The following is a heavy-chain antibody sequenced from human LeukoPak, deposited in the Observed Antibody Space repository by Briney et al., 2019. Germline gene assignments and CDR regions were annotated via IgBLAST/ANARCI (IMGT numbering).Heavy chain of an antibody. J-gene: IGHJ4*02. CDR2: IIPIFGTA. D-gene: IGHD4-23*01. Sequence: VASVKVSCKASGGTFSSYAISWVRQAPGQGLEWMGGIIPIFGTANYAQKFQGRVTMTRNTSISTAYMELSSLRSEDTAVYYCASRVQNYGGNSRQPSFGYWGQGTLVTVSS. CDR1: GGTFSSYA. CDR3: ASRVQNYGGNSRQPSFGY. V-gene: IGHV1-69*05.